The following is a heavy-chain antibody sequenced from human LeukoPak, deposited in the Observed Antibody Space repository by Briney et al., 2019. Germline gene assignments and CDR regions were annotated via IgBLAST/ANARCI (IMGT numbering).Heavy chain of an antibody. CDR3: AKSGLRYFDWLSPYALDI. V-gene: IGHV3-23*01. CDR2: ISGSGGST. Sequence: GSLRPSCAASGFTLNNYAMSLVRQAPGKGVGWVSAISGSGGSTYYADSVKGRFTISRDNSKNTLYLQMNSLRAEDTAVYYCAKSGLRYFDWLSPYALDIWGQGTMVTVSS. D-gene: IGHD3-9*01. CDR1: GFTLNNYA. J-gene: IGHJ3*02.